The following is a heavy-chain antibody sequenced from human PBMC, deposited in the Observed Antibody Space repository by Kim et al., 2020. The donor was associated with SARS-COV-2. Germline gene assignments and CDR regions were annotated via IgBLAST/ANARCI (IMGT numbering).Heavy chain of an antibody. D-gene: IGHD2-8*02. CDR2: IDRDGSRT. V-gene: IGHV3-74*01. J-gene: IGHJ4*02. CDR1: GFTFSGHW. Sequence: GGSLRLSCAASGFTFSGHWMHWVRHGPGKGLVWLSRIDRDGSRTNYADSVKGRFTISRDNAKNTVYLLMNSLKVEDTAVYYCARDTGAESMGDWGRGTQVTVS. CDR3: ARDTGAESMGD.